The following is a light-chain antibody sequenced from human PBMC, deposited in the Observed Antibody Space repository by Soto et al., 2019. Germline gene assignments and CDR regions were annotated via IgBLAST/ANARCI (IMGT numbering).Light chain of an antibody. CDR2: YXX. CDR3: AAWDDSLNGVV. CDR1: SSNIGNNA. J-gene: IGLJ2*01. Sequence: QSVLTQPPSVSEAPRQRVTISCSGSSSNIGNNAVNWYQQLPGKAPKLLIYYXXLLPSGXXDRFSGSKSGTSASLAISGLQSEDEADYYCAAWDDSLNGVVFGGGTKLTVL. V-gene: IGLV1-36*01.